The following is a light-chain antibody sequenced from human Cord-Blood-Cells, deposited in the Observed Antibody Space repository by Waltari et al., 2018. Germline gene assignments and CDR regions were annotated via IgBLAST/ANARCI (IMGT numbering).Light chain of an antibody. CDR3: QQYNNWPPKVS. CDR1: QSVSSN. J-gene: IGKJ2*03. CDR2: GAS. V-gene: IGKV3-15*01. Sequence: EIVMTQSPATLSVSPGERATLSCRASQSVSSNLAWYQQKPGQARRLLIYGASTRATGSPARFSGSGSGTEFTLTISSLQSEDFAVYYCQQYNNWPPKVSFGQGTKLEIK.